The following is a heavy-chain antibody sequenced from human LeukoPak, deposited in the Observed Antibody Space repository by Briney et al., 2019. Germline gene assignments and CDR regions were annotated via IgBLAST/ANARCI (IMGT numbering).Heavy chain of an antibody. V-gene: IGHV3-33*01. Sequence: GGSLRLSCAASGFTFSSYGMHWVRQAPGKGLEWVAVIWYDGSNKYYADSVKGRFTISRDNSKNTLYLQIHSLRAEDTAVYYCARDGSRGYSSGWFDYWGQGTLVTVSS. CDR2: IWYDGSNK. CDR1: GFTFSSYG. D-gene: IGHD6-19*01. CDR3: ARDGSRGYSSGWFDY. J-gene: IGHJ4*02.